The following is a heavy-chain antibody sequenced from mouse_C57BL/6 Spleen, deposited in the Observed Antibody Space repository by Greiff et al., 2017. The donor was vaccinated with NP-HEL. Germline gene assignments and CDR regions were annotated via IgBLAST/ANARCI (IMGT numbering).Heavy chain of an antibody. D-gene: IGHD3-1*01. J-gene: IGHJ4*01. Sequence: VQLQQSGAELVRPGTSVKVSCKASGYAFTNYLLEWVKQRPGQGLEWIGVINPGCGGTNYNEKFKGKATLTADQSSSTAYMQLSSLTSEDSAVYFCATTSGDAMDYWGQGTSVTVSS. CDR3: ATTSGDAMDY. CDR2: INPGCGGT. CDR1: GYAFTNYL. V-gene: IGHV1-54*01.